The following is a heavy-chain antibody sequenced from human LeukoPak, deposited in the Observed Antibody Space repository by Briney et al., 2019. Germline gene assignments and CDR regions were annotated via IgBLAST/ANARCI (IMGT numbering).Heavy chain of an antibody. V-gene: IGHV4-39*07. CDR2: IFYSGTS. D-gene: IGHD5-18*01. Sequence: SETLSLTCSVSGDLINNSNYFWGWIRQPPGRGLEWLGSIFYSGTSYYNPSLKSRVTMSVDTSKNQISLELKSVTAADTAVYYCARGGIDNIPDTAMVNFDYWGQGTLVTVSS. CDR1: GDLINNSNYF. CDR3: ARGGIDNIPDTAMVNFDY. J-gene: IGHJ4*02.